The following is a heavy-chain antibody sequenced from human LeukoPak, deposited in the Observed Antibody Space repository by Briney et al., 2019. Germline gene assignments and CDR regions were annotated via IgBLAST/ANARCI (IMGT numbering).Heavy chain of an antibody. Sequence: KASETLSLTCEVNGGSFDGYHWTWIRQSPGKGLEYIGEINDSGSPVYSPSLKSRLTISVDTSKNQFSVTLTSVTVADTAVYYCARGPHQHWPLGRFWGQGSLVTVSS. J-gene: IGHJ4*02. V-gene: IGHV4-34*01. CDR3: ARGPHQHWPLGRF. CDR2: INDSGSP. D-gene: IGHD2-2*01. CDR1: GGSFDGYH.